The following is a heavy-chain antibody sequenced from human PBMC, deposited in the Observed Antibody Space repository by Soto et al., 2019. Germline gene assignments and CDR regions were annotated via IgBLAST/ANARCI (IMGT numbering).Heavy chain of an antibody. D-gene: IGHD6-13*01. J-gene: IGHJ4*02. Sequence: EVQLVESGGGLVQPGRSLRLSCAASGFTFDDYAMHWVRQAPGKGLEWVSGISWNSGSIGYADSVKGRFTISRDNAKNSLYLQMNSLRAEDTALYYCAKRKYSSSWGFFDYWGQGTLVTVSS. CDR1: GFTFDDYA. V-gene: IGHV3-9*01. CDR3: AKRKYSSSWGFFDY. CDR2: ISWNSGSI.